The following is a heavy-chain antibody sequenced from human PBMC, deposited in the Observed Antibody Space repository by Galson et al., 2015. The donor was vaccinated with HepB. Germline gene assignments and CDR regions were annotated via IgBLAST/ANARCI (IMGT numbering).Heavy chain of an antibody. J-gene: IGHJ4*02. CDR2: IYGSDTT. Sequence: SLRLSCAASGFTVSRNYMNWVRQAPGKGLEWVSLIYGSDTTFYADSVKGRFTISRDNSKNTLYLQMNSLRLEDTAVYYCASGYGSTWGLFDCWGQGTPGTVSS. CDR3: ASGYGSTWGLFDC. V-gene: IGHV3-66*02. CDR1: GFTVSRNY. D-gene: IGHD6-13*01.